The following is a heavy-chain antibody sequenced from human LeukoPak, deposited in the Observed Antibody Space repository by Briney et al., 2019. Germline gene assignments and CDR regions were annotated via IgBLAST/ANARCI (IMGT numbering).Heavy chain of an antibody. CDR3: ARDRSVTTLRSDY. CDR1: GFTFSSYG. Sequence: GGSLRLSCAASGFTFSSYGMHWVRQAPGKGLEWVAVISYDGSNKYYADSVKGRFSISRDNSKNTLYLQMNSLRAEDTAVYYCARDRSVTTLRSDYWGQGTLVTVSS. D-gene: IGHD4-17*01. V-gene: IGHV3-30*03. CDR2: ISYDGSNK. J-gene: IGHJ4*02.